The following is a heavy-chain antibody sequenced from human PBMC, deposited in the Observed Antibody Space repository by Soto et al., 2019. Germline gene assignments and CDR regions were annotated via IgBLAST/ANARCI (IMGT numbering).Heavy chain of an antibody. D-gene: IGHD3-22*01. V-gene: IGHV1-2*02. CDR3: ARGDFVSSANYYAGWFDP. J-gene: IGHJ5*02. CDR1: GYIFTGYY. CDR2: FNPNSGGT. Sequence: QVQLVQSGAEVKKPGASVKVSCKASGYIFTGYYMHWLRQAPGQGLEWMGWFNPNSGGTKYAQKFQGRVTMTNDTTINTAYMELSVMISDDTAVYYCARGDFVSSANYYAGWFDPCGQGTLVTVSS.